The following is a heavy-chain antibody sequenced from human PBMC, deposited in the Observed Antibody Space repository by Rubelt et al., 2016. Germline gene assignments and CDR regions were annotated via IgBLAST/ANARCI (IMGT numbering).Heavy chain of an antibody. D-gene: IGHD4-17*01. Sequence: EVQLVESGGGLVQPGGSLRLSCAASGFTFSTYWMPWVRQAPGKGPVWDARITIGAVTTTYEDSVKGRFTISRDNAKNTLHLQMNSLGDEDTAVYYCARGGDYDGFDIWGQGTMVTVSS. CDR2: ITIGAVTT. J-gene: IGHJ3*02. V-gene: IGHV3-74*03. CDR1: GFTFSTYW. CDR3: ARGGDYDGFDI.